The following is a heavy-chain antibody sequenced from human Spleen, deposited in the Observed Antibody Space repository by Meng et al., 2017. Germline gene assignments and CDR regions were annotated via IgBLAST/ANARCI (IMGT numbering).Heavy chain of an antibody. J-gene: IGHJ4*02. CDR2: ISSSGSSI. CDR1: GFTFINSN. CDR3: ARDRGYSYVMDY. D-gene: IGHD5-18*01. V-gene: IGHV3-48*04. Sequence: GESLKISCAASGFTFINSNFNWVRQAPGKGLEWVSYISSSGSSIYYADSVRGRFTISRDNAKNSLYLQLNSLRAEDTAVYYCARDRGYSYVMDYWGQGTLVTVSS.